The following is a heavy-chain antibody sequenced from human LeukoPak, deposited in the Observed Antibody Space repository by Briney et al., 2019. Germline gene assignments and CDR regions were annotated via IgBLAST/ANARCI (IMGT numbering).Heavy chain of an antibody. CDR2: IYTSGST. V-gene: IGHV4-4*07. Sequence: SETLSLTCTVSGGSISSYYWSWIRQPAGKGLEWIGRIYTSGSTNYNPSLKSRVTMSVDTSKNQFSLKLSSVTAADTAVYYCASGFDDRGAFDIWGQGTMVTVSS. D-gene: IGHD3-10*02. CDR3: ASGFDDRGAFDI. CDR1: GGSISSYY. J-gene: IGHJ3*02.